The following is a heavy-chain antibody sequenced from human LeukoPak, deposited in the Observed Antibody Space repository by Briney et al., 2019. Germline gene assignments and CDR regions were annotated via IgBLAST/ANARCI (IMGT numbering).Heavy chain of an antibody. V-gene: IGHV3-30*18. J-gene: IGHJ4*02. Sequence: GGSLRLSCVASGFTFSNFGVHWVRQAPGKGLEWVAVISYNGHYEYYGESVKGRFTISRDNSKNTVSLQMDNLRIEDTAVYYCAKESNGNYFDYWGQGTLVTVSS. CDR2: ISYNGHYE. D-gene: IGHD4-11*01. CDR1: GFTFSNFG. CDR3: AKESNGNYFDY.